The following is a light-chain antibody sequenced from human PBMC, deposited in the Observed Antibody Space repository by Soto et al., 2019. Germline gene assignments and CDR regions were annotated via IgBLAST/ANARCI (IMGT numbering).Light chain of an antibody. CDR3: QQYSSLPHT. J-gene: IGKJ2*01. CDR1: QSVTNRY. V-gene: IGKV3-20*01. Sequence: ESVLTQSPGTLSLSPGERATLSCRASQSVTNRYFAWYQQRPGQAPRLLIYGISNRATGIPDRFSGSGSGTDFTLTISRLETEDFVVYYCQQYSSLPHTFGQGTK. CDR2: GIS.